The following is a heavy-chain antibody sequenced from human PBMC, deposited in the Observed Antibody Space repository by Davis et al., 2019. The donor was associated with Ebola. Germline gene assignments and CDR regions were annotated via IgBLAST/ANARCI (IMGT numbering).Heavy chain of an antibody. CDR3: ARDRLLWFREFGYYYYYGMDV. D-gene: IGHD3-10*01. Sequence: SVKVSCKASGYTFTSYGISWVRQAPGQGLEWMGGIIPIFGTANYAQKFQGRVTITADESTSTAYMELSSLRSEDTAVYYCARDRLLWFREFGYYYYYGMDVWGQGTTVTVSS. CDR2: IIPIFGTA. J-gene: IGHJ6*02. V-gene: IGHV1-69*13. CDR1: GYTFTSYG.